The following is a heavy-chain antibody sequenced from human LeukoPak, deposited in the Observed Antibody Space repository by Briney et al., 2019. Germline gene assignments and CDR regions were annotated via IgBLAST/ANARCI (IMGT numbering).Heavy chain of an antibody. CDR3: ARGGVYYGSGSYNWFDP. D-gene: IGHD3-10*01. J-gene: IGHJ5*02. CDR2: ISWNSGSI. CDR1: GFTFDDYA. Sequence: PGGSLRLSCAASGFTFDDYAMHWVRQAPGKGLEWVSGISWNSGSIGYADSVKGRFTISRDNAKNSLYLQMNSLRAEDTAVYYCARGGVYYGSGSYNWFDPWGQGTLVTVSS. V-gene: IGHV3-9*01.